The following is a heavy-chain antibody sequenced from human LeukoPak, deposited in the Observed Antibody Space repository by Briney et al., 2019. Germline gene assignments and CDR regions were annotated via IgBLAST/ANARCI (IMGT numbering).Heavy chain of an antibody. J-gene: IGHJ4*02. V-gene: IGHV3-30*02. CDR2: IRYDGSNK. D-gene: IGHD1-1*01. CDR3: AKADLNWNDEAGFDY. Sequence: GGSLRLSCAASGFTFSSYGMHWVRKAPGKGLEWVAFIRYDGSNKYYADSVKGRFTISRDNSKNTLYLQMNSLRAEDTAVYYCAKADLNWNDEAGFDYWGQGTLVTVSS. CDR1: GFTFSSYG.